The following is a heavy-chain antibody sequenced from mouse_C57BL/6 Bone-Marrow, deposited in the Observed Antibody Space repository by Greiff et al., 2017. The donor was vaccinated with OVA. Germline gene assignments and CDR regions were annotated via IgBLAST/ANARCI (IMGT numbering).Heavy chain of an antibody. CDR1: GYSITSGYH. CDR3: ARGDSLAY. D-gene: IGHD3-3*01. V-gene: IGHV3-6*01. CDR2: ISYDGSN. J-gene: IGHJ3*01. Sequence: EVKLMESGPGLVKPSQSLSLTCSVTGYSITSGYHWNWIRQFPGNKLEWMGYISYDGSNNYNPSLKNRISITRDTSKNQFFLKLNSVTTEDTATYYCARGDSLAYWGQGTLVTVSA.